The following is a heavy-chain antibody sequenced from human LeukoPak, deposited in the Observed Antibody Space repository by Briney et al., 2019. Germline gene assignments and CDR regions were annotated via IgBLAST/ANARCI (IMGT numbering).Heavy chain of an antibody. D-gene: IGHD4-11*01. V-gene: IGHV1-69*05. CDR1: GGTFSSYA. Sequence: ASVKVSCKASGGTFSSYAISWVRQAPGQGLEWMGGIIPIFGTANYAQKFQGRVTITRDTSASTAYMELSSLRSEDTAVYYCARVTTDRAFDIWGQGTMVTVSS. CDR3: ARVTTDRAFDI. J-gene: IGHJ3*02. CDR2: IIPIFGTA.